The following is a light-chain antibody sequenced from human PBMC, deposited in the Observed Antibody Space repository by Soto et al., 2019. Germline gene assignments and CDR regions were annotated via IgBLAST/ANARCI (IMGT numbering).Light chain of an antibody. Sequence: DIQMTQSPSAMSASVGDSITITGRASQGINNHLVWFQQKPGKVPQRLIYAASRLQSGVPSTFSGSGSGTEFTLTISGLQPEDSATYYCLQHNSYPLTFGGGTKVEI. CDR1: QGINNH. CDR3: LQHNSYPLT. J-gene: IGKJ4*01. V-gene: IGKV1-17*03. CDR2: AAS.